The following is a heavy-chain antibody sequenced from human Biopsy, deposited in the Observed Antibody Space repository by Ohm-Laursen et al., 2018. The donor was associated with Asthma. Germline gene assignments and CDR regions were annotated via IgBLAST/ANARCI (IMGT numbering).Heavy chain of an antibody. CDR2: INPNGGAT. CDR1: AYTFIGYH. CDR3: ARVQKSPGDRWFDP. J-gene: IGHJ5*02. Sequence: SVKVSCKAFAYTFIGYHLHWVRQAPGEGLEWMGRINPNGGATIYAQKFQGRVTMTRDTSISTAYMELSRLTSDDTAVYYCARVQKSPGDRWFDPWGQGTLVTVSS. D-gene: IGHD7-27*01. V-gene: IGHV1-2*06.